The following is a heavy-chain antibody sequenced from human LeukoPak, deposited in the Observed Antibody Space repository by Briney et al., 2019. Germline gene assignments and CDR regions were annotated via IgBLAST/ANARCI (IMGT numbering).Heavy chain of an antibody. J-gene: IGHJ4*02. D-gene: IGHD4-23*01. CDR3: ARRRGGNNYYFDY. Sequence: NTSGTLSLTCTVSGDSISSGTYYWGWIRQPPGKGLEWIGSFYYSGSTYYNPSLKSRVTISVDTSKNQFSLKLSSVTAADTAVYYCARRRGGNNYYFDYWGQGTLVPVSS. CDR1: GDSISSGTYY. V-gene: IGHV4-39*07. CDR2: FYYSGST.